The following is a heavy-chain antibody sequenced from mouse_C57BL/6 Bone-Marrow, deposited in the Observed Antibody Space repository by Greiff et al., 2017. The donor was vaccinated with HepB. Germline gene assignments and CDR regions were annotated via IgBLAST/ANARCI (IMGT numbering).Heavy chain of an antibody. D-gene: IGHD3-3*01. CDR3: AREGTGPFDY. Sequence: EVMLVESGGGLVQPGGSLSLSCAASGFTFTDYYMSWVRQPPGKALEWMGFIRNKANGYTTEYSASVKGRFTNSRDNSQSILYLQMNALRAEDSATYYCAREGTGPFDYWGQGTTLTVSS. CDR2: IRNKANGYTT. CDR1: GFTFTDYY. V-gene: IGHV7-3*01. J-gene: IGHJ2*01.